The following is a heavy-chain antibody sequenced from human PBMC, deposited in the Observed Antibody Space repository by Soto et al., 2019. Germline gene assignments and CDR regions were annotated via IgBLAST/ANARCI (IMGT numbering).Heavy chain of an antibody. CDR2: ISYDGSNK. CDR3: ARDLDRYSSGWYAYYFDY. CDR1: GFTFSSYA. J-gene: IGHJ4*02. D-gene: IGHD6-19*01. Sequence: QVQLVESGGGVVQPGRSLRLSCAASGFTFSSYAMHWVRQAPGKGLEWVAVISYDGSNKYYADSVKGRFTISRDNSKNPLYLQMNSLRAEDTAVYYCARDLDRYSSGWYAYYFDYWGQGTLVTVSS. V-gene: IGHV3-30-3*01.